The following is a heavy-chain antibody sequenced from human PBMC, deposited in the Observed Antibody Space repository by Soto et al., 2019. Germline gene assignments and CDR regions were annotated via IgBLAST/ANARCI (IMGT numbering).Heavy chain of an antibody. V-gene: IGHV3-23*01. CDR2: ISVSGVTT. CDR3: VRNSGYDFWSGYLY. D-gene: IGHD3-3*01. J-gene: IGHJ4*02. Sequence: GGSLRLSCAASGFTFNTYVMIWARQAPGKGLEWVSSISVSGVTTRYADSVKGRFTISRDNSKNTLYLQMNTLRAEDTAVYYCVRNSGYDFWSGYLYWGQGTLVTVS. CDR1: GFTFNTYV.